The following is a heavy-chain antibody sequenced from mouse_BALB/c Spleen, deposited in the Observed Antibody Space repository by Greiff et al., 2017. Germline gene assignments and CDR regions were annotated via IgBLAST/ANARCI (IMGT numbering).Heavy chain of an antibody. V-gene: IGHV5-9-4*01. CDR2: ISSGGSYT. D-gene: IGHD2-4*01. CDR1: GFTFSSYA. Sequence: EVQLVASGGGLVKPGGSLKLSCAASGFTFSSYAMSWVRQSPEKRLEWVAEISSGGSYTYYPDTVTGRFTISRDNAKNTLYLEMSSLRSEDTAMYYCARAPYDYDLFAYWGQGTLVTVSA. CDR3: ARAPYDYDLFAY. J-gene: IGHJ3*01.